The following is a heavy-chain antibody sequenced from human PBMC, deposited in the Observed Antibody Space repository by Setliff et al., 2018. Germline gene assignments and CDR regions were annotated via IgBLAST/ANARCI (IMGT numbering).Heavy chain of an antibody. CDR3: AGTPARGTTWLSPFDY. V-gene: IGHV4-61*02. CDR1: GGSFDSGTHY. Sequence: SETLSLTCTVTGGSFDSGTHYWSWIRQPAGKVPEWIGLIQGTGNTNYNPSLQSRATISIDTSKNQISLKITSVTATDTALYSCAGTPARGTTWLSPFDYWGQGIQVTVSS. J-gene: IGHJ4*02. D-gene: IGHD3-9*01. CDR2: IQGTGNT.